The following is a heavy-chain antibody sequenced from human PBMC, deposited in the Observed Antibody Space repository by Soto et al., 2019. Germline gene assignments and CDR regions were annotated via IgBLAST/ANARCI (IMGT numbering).Heavy chain of an antibody. CDR3: ARDLWGYCGTDCYPLDV. Sequence: SETLSLTCAVSGGSICSGGYSWSWFRQTPGKGLEWIGYMYNTGSTVYNPSFKSRVTISVDTSKNQFSLKLNSVTAADTAVYYCARDLWGYCGTDCYPLDVWGQGTTVTVSS. CDR1: GGSICSGGYS. CDR2: MYNTGST. D-gene: IGHD2-21*02. J-gene: IGHJ6*02. V-gene: IGHV4-61*08.